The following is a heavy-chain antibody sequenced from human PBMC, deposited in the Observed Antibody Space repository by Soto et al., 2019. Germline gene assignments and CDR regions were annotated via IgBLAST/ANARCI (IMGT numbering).Heavy chain of an antibody. CDR1: GFTVSSNF. CDR2: LYSAGNT. Sequence: EVHLVESGGGLIQPGGSLRLSCAASGFTVSSNFMSWVRQAPGKGLEWVSSLYSAGNTFYADSVKGRFSISRDDSKNTVFLQMNSLGAEDTAVYFCARGHAYSYGYSYYFDYWGQGTLVTVSS. V-gene: IGHV3-53*01. CDR3: ARGHAYSYGYSYYFDY. J-gene: IGHJ4*02. D-gene: IGHD5-18*01.